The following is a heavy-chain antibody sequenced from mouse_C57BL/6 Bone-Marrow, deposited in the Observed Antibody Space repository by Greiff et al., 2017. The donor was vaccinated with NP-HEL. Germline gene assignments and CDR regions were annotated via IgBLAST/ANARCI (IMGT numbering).Heavy chain of an antibody. Sequence: QVQLQQPGAELVMPGASVKLSCKASGYTFTSYWMHWVKPRPGQGLEWIGEIDPSDSYTNYNQKFKGKSTLTVDKSSSTAYMQLSSLTCEDSAVYYCARHIYYGYDGFSYWGEGSLVTVSA. D-gene: IGHD2-2*01. CDR1: GYTFTSYW. CDR3: ARHIYYGYDGFSY. CDR2: IDPSDSYT. V-gene: IGHV1-69*01. J-gene: IGHJ3*01.